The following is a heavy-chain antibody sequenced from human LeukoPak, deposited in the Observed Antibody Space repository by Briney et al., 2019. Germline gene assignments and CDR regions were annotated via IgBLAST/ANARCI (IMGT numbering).Heavy chain of an antibody. CDR2: ISYDGSNK. CDR1: GFTFSSYA. Sequence: GGSLRLSCAASGFTFSSYAMHWVRQAPGKGLEWVAVISYDGSNKYYADSVKGRFTISRDNSKNTLYLQMNSLRAEDTAVYYCAKTLGRIAAAALTIDYWGQGTLVTVSS. CDR3: AKTLGRIAAAALTIDY. D-gene: IGHD6-13*01. V-gene: IGHV3-30*04. J-gene: IGHJ4*02.